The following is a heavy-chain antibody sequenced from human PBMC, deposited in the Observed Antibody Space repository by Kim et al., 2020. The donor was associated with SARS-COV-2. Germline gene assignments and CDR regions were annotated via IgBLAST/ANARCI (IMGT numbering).Heavy chain of an antibody. CDR2: INHSGST. D-gene: IGHD3-22*01. J-gene: IGHJ4*02. CDR3: ARERYYYDSSGYYYNYFDY. Sequence: SETLSLTCAVYGGSFSGYYWSWIRQPPGKGLEWIGEINHSGSTNYNPSLKSRVTISVDTSKNQFSLKLSSVTAADTAVYYCARERYYYDSSGYYYNYFDYWGQGTLVTVSS. CDR1: GGSFSGYY. V-gene: IGHV4-34*01.